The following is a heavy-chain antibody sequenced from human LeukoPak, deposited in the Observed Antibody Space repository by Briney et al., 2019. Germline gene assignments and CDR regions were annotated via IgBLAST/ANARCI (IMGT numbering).Heavy chain of an antibody. CDR2: IGSSSNTI. D-gene: IGHD5-18*01. J-gene: IGHJ6*03. CDR3: ARGYGHYLYYYYMDV. CDR1: GFTFTNYS. Sequence: GGSLRLSCAASGFTFTNYSMNWVRQPPGKGLGWVSYIGSSSNTIYYADSVKGRFTISRDNAKSSLYLQMNSLRAEDTAVYYCARGYGHYLYYYYMDVWGKGTTVTVSS. V-gene: IGHV3-48*01.